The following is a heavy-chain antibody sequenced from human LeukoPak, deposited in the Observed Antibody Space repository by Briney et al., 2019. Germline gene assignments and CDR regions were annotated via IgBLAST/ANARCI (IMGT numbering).Heavy chain of an antibody. D-gene: IGHD1-7*01. J-gene: IGHJ3*02. Sequence: GGSLRLSCTASGFIFNNAWMSWVRQAPGKGLEWVGRIRRTSDSGTADYAAPVKGRFTISRDDSRNTIFLQMSSLIPEDTAVYFCATEGELSAPGFAFDMWGQGTMVIVSS. V-gene: IGHV3-15*01. CDR3: ATEGELSAPGFAFDM. CDR1: GFIFNNAW. CDR2: IRRTSDSGTA.